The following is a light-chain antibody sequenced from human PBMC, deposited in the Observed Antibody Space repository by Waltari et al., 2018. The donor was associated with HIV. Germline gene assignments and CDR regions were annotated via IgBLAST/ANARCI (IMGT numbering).Light chain of an antibody. J-gene: IGKJ1*01. Sequence: EIVMKQSPATLAVSPGERATLSCRASQSVTRNLAWYQQKPGQAPRHLIYGASTRATGIPARFGGSGSGTEFTLTIRSLQSEDFAVYYCQQYNNWPPTFGQGTKVEIK. V-gene: IGKV3-15*01. CDR1: QSVTRN. CDR3: QQYNNWPPT. CDR2: GAS.